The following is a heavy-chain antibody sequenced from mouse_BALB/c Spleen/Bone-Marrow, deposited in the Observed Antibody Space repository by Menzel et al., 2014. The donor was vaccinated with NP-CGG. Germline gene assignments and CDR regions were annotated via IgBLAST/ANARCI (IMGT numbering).Heavy chain of an antibody. CDR3: ARSGSSSGYFDY. D-gene: IGHD1-1*01. J-gene: IGHJ2*01. CDR2: ISSGSSTI. CDR1: GFTFSSFG. Sequence: EVKLVESGGGLVQPGGSWKLSCAASGFTFSSFGMHWVRQAPEKGLEWVAYISSGSSTIYYADTVMGRFTISRDNPKNTLFLQMTSLRSEDTAMYYCARSGSSSGYFDYWGQGTTLTVSS. V-gene: IGHV5-17*02.